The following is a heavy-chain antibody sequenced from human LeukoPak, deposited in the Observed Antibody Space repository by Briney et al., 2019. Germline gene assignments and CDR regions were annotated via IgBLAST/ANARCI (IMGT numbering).Heavy chain of an antibody. Sequence: GGSLRLSCAASGFTFSSYGMHWVRQAPGKGLEWVAVISYDGSNKYYADSVKGRFTISRDNSKNTLYLQMNSLRAEDTAVYYCAKDTNVYSSSWYLADPGWFDPWGQGTLVTVSS. D-gene: IGHD6-13*01. CDR1: GFTFSSYG. V-gene: IGHV3-30*18. CDR2: ISYDGSNK. CDR3: AKDTNVYSSSWYLADPGWFDP. J-gene: IGHJ5*02.